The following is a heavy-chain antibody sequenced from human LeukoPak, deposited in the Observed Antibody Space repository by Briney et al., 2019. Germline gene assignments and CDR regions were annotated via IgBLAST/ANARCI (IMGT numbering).Heavy chain of an antibody. CDR1: GFTFSSYE. V-gene: IGHV3-48*03. J-gene: IGHJ4*02. CDR3: ARSYRADYSNWERGYYFDY. CDR2: ISSSGSTI. Sequence: GGSLRLSCAASGFTFSSYEMNWVRQAPGKGLEGVSYISSSGSTIYYADSVKGRFTISRDNAKNSLYLQMNSLRAEGTAVYYCARSYRADYSNWERGYYFDYGGQGTLVTVSS. D-gene: IGHD4-11*01.